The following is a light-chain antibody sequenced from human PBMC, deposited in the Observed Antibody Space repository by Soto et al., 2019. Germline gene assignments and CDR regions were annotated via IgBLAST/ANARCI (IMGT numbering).Light chain of an antibody. Sequence: SYELTQPPLVSVAPGKTARNTCGGTNVGSQSVHWYQQKPGQAPVLVIYYDSDRPSGIPERFSGSNSGNTASLTISRVEAGDEADYYFQVWASISAHPVFGGGTKLTFL. V-gene: IGLV3-21*04. CDR3: QVWASISAHPV. CDR2: YDS. J-gene: IGLJ3*02. CDR1: NVGSQS.